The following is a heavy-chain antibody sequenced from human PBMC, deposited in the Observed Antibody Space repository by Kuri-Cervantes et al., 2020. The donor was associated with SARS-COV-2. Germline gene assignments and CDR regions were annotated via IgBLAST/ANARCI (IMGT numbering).Heavy chain of an antibody. D-gene: IGHD3-10*01. CDR2: ISGSGATT. J-gene: IGHJ4*02. Sequence: GESLKISCAPSGFTFSIYAMNWVRQGLRKGLEWVSGISGSGATTYYADSVKGRFTISRDNSKNTLYLQMDSLRADDTAVYYCVKDYYGSGINWIFDSWGQGALVTVSS. V-gene: IGHV3-23*01. CDR3: VKDYYGSGINWIFDS. CDR1: GFTFSIYA.